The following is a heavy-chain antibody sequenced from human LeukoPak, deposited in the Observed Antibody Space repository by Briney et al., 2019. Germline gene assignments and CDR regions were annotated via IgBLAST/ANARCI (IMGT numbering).Heavy chain of an antibody. CDR1: GGSISSGTYY. CDR3: ARNRRVVRGVNIVENYYYYMDV. J-gene: IGHJ6*03. D-gene: IGHD3-10*01. V-gene: IGHV4-61*02. CDR2: IYTSGNT. Sequence: SETLSLTCTVSGGSISSGTYYWSWIRQPAGKGLEWIGRIYTSGNTNYNPSLKIRVTISVDTSKNQFSLKLSSVTDAEAAVYYCARNRRVVRGVNIVENYYYYMDVWGKGTTVTISS.